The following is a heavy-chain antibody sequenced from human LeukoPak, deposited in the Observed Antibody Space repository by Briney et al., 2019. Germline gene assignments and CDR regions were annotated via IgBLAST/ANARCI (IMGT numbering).Heavy chain of an antibody. J-gene: IGHJ4*02. V-gene: IGHV4-39*07. Sequence: SSETLSLTCTVSGGSISRSGYYWGWIRQAPGKGLEWIGSIYYSGTTCYNPSLKSRVIISVDTSKNQFFLELTSVTAADTAVYYCAREGGYSGSGTTFDSWGQGTLVTVSS. CDR2: IYYSGTT. CDR1: GGSISRSGYY. CDR3: AREGGYSGSGTTFDS. D-gene: IGHD3-10*01.